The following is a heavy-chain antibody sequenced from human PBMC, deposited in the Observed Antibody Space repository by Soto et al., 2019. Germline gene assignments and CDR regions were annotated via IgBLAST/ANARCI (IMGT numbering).Heavy chain of an antibody. CDR3: AHRPPNDVWIYAFDV. J-gene: IGHJ3*01. Sequence: QITLKESGPSLVKPTQTLTLTCNFSGFSLNANGVGVGWIRQPPGKALEWLALLYWDGDKRFSPSLKNRLTITKDTSNNQVVLTLTNMDPMDTATYYCAHRPPNDVWIYAFDVWGQGTVVTVSS. CDR1: GFSLNANGVG. V-gene: IGHV2-5*02. CDR2: LYWDGDK. D-gene: IGHD1-1*01.